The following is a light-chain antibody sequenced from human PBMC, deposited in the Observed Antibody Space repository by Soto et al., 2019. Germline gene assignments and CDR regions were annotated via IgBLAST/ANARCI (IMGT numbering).Light chain of an antibody. CDR2: CNN. CDR1: CSNIGSNT. CDR3: AAWDDSLNGPVV. V-gene: IGLV1-44*01. Sequence: QSVLTQPPSASGTPGQRVTISCSGSCSNIGSNTVNWYQQLPGTAPKLLIYCNNQRPSGVPDRFSGSKSGTSASLAISGLQSEDEADYYCAAWDDSLNGPVVFGGGTKLTVL. J-gene: IGLJ2*01.